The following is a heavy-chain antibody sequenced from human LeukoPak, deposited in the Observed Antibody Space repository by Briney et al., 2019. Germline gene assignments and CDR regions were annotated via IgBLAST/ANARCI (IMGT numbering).Heavy chain of an antibody. CDR1: GYTFTGYY. V-gene: IGHV1-2*02. CDR2: INPNSGGT. J-gene: IGHJ6*02. Sequence: ASVKVSCKASGYTFTGYYMHWVRQAPGQGLEWMGWINPNSGGTNYAQKFQGRVTMTRDTSISTAYMELSRLRSDDTAVYYCARNIEATNPPGMDVWGQGTTVTVSS. D-gene: IGHD2/OR15-2a*01. CDR3: ARNIEATNPPGMDV.